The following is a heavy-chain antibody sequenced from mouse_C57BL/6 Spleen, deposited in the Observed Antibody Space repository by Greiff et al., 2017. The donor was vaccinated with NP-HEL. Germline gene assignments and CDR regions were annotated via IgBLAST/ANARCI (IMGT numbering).Heavy chain of an antibody. J-gene: IGHJ1*03. D-gene: IGHD4-1*01. CDR2: IDPSDSDT. V-gene: IGHV1-52*01. CDR1: GYTFTSYW. Sequence: QVQLQQSGAELVRPGSSVKLSCKASGYTFTSYWMHWVKQRPIQGLEWIGNIDPSDSDTHYNQKFKDKATLTVDKSSSTAYMQLSSLTSEDSAVYYCAREGLGLFDVWGTGTTVTVSS. CDR3: AREGLGLFDV.